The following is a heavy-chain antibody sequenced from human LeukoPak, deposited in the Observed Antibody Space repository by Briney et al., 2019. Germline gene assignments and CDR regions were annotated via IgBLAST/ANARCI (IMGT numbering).Heavy chain of an antibody. V-gene: IGHV4-61*02. D-gene: IGHD3-16*01. CDR2: IYTSGNT. J-gene: IGHJ4*02. CDR1: GGSISSDSYY. CDR3: ARGVFGDYDFDY. Sequence: SETLSLTCTVSGGSISSDSYYWSWIRQPAGKGLEWIGRIYTSGNTNYNPSLKSRVTISVDTSKNQFSLKLSSVTAADTAVYYCARGVFGDYDFDYWGQGTLVTVSS.